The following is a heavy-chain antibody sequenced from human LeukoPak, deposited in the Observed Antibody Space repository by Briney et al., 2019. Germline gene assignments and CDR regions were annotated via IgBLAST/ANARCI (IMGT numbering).Heavy chain of an antibody. V-gene: IGHV1-46*01. D-gene: IGHD4-23*01. CDR1: GYTFTSYY. CDR3: ARFCPSGGNSGGYFDY. CDR2: INPSGGST. J-gene: IGHJ4*02. Sequence: GASVKVSCKASGYTFTSYYMHWVRQAPGQGLEWMGIINPSGGSTSYAQKFQGRVTMTRDMSTSTVYMELSSLRSEDTAVYYCARFCPSGGNSGGYFDYWGQGTLVTVSS.